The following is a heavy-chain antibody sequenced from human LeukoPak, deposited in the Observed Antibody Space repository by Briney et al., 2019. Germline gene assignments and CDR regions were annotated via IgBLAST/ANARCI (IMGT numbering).Heavy chain of an antibody. CDR1: GGTFSSYA. Sequence: SVKVSCKASGGTFSSYAICWVRQAPGQGLEWMGRIIPILGIANYAQKFQGRVTITADKSTSTAYMELSSLRSEDTAVYYCARSRDGYNFYYFDYWGQGTLVTVSS. J-gene: IGHJ4*02. V-gene: IGHV1-69*04. D-gene: IGHD5-12*01. CDR2: IIPILGIA. CDR3: ARSRDGYNFYYFDY.